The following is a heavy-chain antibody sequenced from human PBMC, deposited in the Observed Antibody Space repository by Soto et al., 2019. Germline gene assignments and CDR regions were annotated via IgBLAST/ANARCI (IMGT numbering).Heavy chain of an antibody. CDR1: GYTFTIYD. J-gene: IGHJ4*02. CDR2: MNPNSGNT. Sequence: ASVKVSCKASGYTFTIYDINWVRQATVQGLEWMGWMNPNSGNTGYAQKFQGRVTMTRNTSISTAYMELSSLRSEDTAVYYCARDLSRRAARLFGYWGQGTLVTVSS. V-gene: IGHV1-8*01. CDR3: ARDLSRRAARLFGY. D-gene: IGHD6-6*01.